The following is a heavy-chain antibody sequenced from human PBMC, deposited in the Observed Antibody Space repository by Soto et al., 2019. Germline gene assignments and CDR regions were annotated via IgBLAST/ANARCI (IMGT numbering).Heavy chain of an antibody. Sequence: QVQLQQWGAGLLKPSETLSLTCAVYGGSFSGYYWSWIRQPPGKGLEWIGEINHSGRTNYNPSLKSRVTIAVDTSKNQFSLKLSSVTAADTAVYYCARGGVTIFGVVIKYYFDYWGQGTLVTVSS. V-gene: IGHV4-34*01. J-gene: IGHJ4*02. CDR2: INHSGRT. CDR1: GGSFSGYY. CDR3: ARGGVTIFGVVIKYYFDY. D-gene: IGHD3-3*01.